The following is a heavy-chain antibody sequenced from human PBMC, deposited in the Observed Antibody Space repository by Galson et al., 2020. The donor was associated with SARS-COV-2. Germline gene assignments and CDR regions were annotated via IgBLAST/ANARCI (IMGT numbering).Heavy chain of an antibody. Sequence: ETSETLSLTCTVSGGSISSGGYYWSWIRQHPGKGLEWIGYIYYSGSTYYNPSLKSRVTISVDTSKNQFSLKRSSVTAADTAVYYCARVRTTMIVVVITSDAFDIWGQGTMVTVSS. CDR3: ARVRTTMIVVVITSDAFDI. D-gene: IGHD3-22*01. J-gene: IGHJ3*02. CDR2: IYYSGST. V-gene: IGHV4-31*03. CDR1: GGSISSGGYY.